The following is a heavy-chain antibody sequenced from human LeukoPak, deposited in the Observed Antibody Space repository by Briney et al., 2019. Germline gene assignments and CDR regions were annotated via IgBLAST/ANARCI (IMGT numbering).Heavy chain of an antibody. D-gene: IGHD3-3*01. Sequence: SETLSLTCAVYGGSFSGYYWSWIRQPPGKGLEWIGEINHSGSTNYNPSLKSRVTISVDTSKNQFSLKLSSVTAEDTAVYYCTTYTIFGVVFFYYYYYMDVWGKGTTVTVSS. V-gene: IGHV4-34*03. J-gene: IGHJ6*03. CDR1: GGSFSGYY. CDR3: TTYTIFGVVFFYYYYYMDV. CDR2: INHSGST.